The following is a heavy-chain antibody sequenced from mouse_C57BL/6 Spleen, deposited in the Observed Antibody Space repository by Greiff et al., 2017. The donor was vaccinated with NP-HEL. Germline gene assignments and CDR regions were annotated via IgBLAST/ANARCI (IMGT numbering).Heavy chain of an antibody. CDR3: ARKATAPMDY. J-gene: IGHJ4*01. Sequence: VQLQQSGAELVKPGASVKLSCKASGYTFTSYWMQWVKQRPGQGLEWIGEIDPSDSYTNYNQKFKGKATLTVDTSSSTAYMQLSSLTSEDSAVYYCARKATAPMDYWGQGTSVTFSS. CDR1: GYTFTSYW. V-gene: IGHV1-50*01. D-gene: IGHD1-2*01. CDR2: IDPSDSYT.